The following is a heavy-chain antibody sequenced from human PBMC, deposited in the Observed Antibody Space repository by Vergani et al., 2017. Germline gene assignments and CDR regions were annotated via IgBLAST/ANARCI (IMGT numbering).Heavy chain of an antibody. CDR3: ASSRGLPYCGGDCYSGWYFDL. CDR2: INSDGSST. V-gene: IGHV3-74*02. D-gene: IGHD2-21*02. Sequence: EVQLLESGGGLVQPGGSLRLSCAASGFTFSSYWMHWVRQAPGKGLVWVSRINSDGSSTSYADSVKGRFTISRDNAKNTLYLQMTSLRAEDTAVYYCASSRGLPYCGGDCYSGWYFDLWGRGTLVTVSS. J-gene: IGHJ2*01. CDR1: GFTFSSYW.